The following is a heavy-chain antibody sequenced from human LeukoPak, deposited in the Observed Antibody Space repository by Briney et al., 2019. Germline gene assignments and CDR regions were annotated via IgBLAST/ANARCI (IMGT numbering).Heavy chain of an antibody. CDR2: VFTSGSP. D-gene: IGHD6-6*01. J-gene: IGHJ4*02. CDR1: GGSISSGTHY. V-gene: IGHV4-61*02. Sequence: SETLSLTCDVSGGSISSGTHYWTWVRQPVGKGLEWLGRVFTSGSPTYNSSLKSRLTISLDKSKNQFSLKLSSVTAADTAVYYCATPKLGSSSFSFDYWGQGTLVTVSS. CDR3: ATPKLGSSSFSFDY.